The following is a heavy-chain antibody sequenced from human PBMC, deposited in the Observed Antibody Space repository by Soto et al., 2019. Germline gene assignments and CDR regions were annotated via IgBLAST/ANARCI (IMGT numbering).Heavy chain of an antibody. CDR3: ATDKGDFTFGP. CDR2: ISANTGDT. D-gene: IGHD3-3*01. V-gene: IGHV1-18*04. Sequence: QVQLVQSGAEVKKPGASITVSCKASGYSLSTNGVSWVRQAPGQGLEWMGWISANTGDTLYAEKFEDRITLTADTPTTTAYMELRSLRPDDTATYFCATDKGDFTFGPWGQGTLITVSS. CDR1: GYSLSTNG. J-gene: IGHJ5*02.